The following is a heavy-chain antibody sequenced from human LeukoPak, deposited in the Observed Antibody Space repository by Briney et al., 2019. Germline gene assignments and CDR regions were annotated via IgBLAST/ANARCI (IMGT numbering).Heavy chain of an antibody. D-gene: IGHD2-15*01. Sequence: GGSLRLSCAASGFTFSSYSMNWVRQAPGRGLEWVSYISSSSSTIYYADSVKGRFTISRDNAKNSLYLQMNSLRAEDTAVYYCARVDGGSLDYWGQGTLVTVSS. CDR3: ARVDGGSLDY. CDR2: ISSSSSTI. V-gene: IGHV3-48*01. CDR1: GFTFSSYS. J-gene: IGHJ4*02.